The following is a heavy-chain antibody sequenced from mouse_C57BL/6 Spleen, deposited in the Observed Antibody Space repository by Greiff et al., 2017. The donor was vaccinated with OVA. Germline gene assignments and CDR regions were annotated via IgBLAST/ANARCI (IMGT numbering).Heavy chain of an antibody. CDR2: IYPGSGNT. CDR1: GYTFTSYG. D-gene: IGHD3-2*02. CDR3: AREAQATDWFAY. J-gene: IGHJ3*01. Sequence: QVQLQQSGAELARPGASVKLSCKASGYTFTSYGICWVKQRTGQGLEWIGEIYPGSGNTYYIEKFKGKATLTADKSSSTANMELRSLTSEDSAVYYCAREAQATDWFAYWGQGTLVTVSA. V-gene: IGHV1-81*01.